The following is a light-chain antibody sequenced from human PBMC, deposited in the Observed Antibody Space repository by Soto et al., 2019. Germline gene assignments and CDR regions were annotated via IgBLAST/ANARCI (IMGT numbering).Light chain of an antibody. CDR2: GAS. V-gene: IGKV3-20*01. CDR1: QSVSSSY. Sequence: EIVLTQSPGTLSLSPGERATLSCRASQSVSSSYLAWYQQKPGQAPRLLIYGASSRATGIPDRFSGSGSGTDFTLTISRLEPEDFAVYYCQQYGSSPRTCGQETKVEIK. J-gene: IGKJ1*01. CDR3: QQYGSSPRT.